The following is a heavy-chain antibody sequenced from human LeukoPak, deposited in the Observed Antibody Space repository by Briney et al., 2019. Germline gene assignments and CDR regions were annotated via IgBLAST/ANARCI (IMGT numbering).Heavy chain of an antibody. J-gene: IGHJ5*02. CDR3: AREGLTGTTGFDP. D-gene: IGHD1-7*01. CDR2: INPNSGGT. Sequence: ASVKVSCKASGYTFTGYYMHWVRQAPGQGLEWMGRINPNSGGTNYAQKFQGWVTMTRDTSISTAYMELSRLRSDDTAVYYCAREGLTGTTGFDPWGQGTLVTVSS. V-gene: IGHV1-2*04. CDR1: GYTFTGYY.